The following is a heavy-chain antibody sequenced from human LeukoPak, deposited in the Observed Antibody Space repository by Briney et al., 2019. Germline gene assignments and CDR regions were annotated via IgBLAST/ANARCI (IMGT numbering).Heavy chain of an antibody. D-gene: IGHD6-6*01. CDR3: ARGGSIAAPPDY. CDR1: GGTFSSYA. Sequence: SVKVSCKASGGTFSSYAISWVRQAPGQGLEWMGGIIPIFGTANYAQKFQGRVTITTDESTSTAYMELSSLRSEDTAVYYCARGGSIAAPPDYWGQGTLVTVSS. J-gene: IGHJ4*02. CDR2: IIPIFGTA. V-gene: IGHV1-69*05.